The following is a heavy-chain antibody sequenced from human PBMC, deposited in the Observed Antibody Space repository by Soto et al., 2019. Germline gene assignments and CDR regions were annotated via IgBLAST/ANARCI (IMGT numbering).Heavy chain of an antibody. CDR1: GFTFSSYA. V-gene: IGHV3-30-3*01. CDR2: ISYDGSNK. D-gene: IGHD6-13*01. CDR3: ARITAGGYRAFDI. Sequence: GGSLRLSCAASGFTFSSYAMHWVRQAPGKGLEWVAVISYDGSNKYYADSVKGRFTISRDNSKNTLYLQMNSLRAEDTAVYYCARITAGGYRAFDIWGQGTMVTVSS. J-gene: IGHJ3*02.